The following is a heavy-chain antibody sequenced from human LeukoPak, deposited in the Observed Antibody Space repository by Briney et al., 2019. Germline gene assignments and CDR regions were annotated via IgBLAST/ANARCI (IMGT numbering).Heavy chain of an antibody. CDR3: ARDQYYYDSSGYYRFDY. CDR1: GGSISSSSYY. J-gene: IGHJ4*02. D-gene: IGHD3-22*01. V-gene: IGHV4-39*07. Sequence: ESSETLSLTCTVSGGSISSSSYYWGWIRQPPGKGLEWIGSIYYSGSTNYNPSLKSRVTISVDTSKNQFSLKLSSVTAADTAVYYCARDQYYYDSSGYYRFDYWGQGTLVTVSS. CDR2: IYYSGST.